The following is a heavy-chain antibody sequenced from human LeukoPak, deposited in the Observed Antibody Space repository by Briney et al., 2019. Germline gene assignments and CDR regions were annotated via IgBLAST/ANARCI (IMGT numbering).Heavy chain of an antibody. J-gene: IGHJ4*02. CDR2: ISGSGGST. CDR3: AKGPVRFLEWLLSPFDY. Sequence: PGGSLRLSCAASGFTFSSYAMSWVRQAPGKGLEWVSAISGSGGSTYYADSVKGRFTISRDNSKNTLYLQMNSLRAEDTAVYYCAKGPVRFLEWLLSPFDYWGQGTLVTVSS. D-gene: IGHD3-3*01. CDR1: GFTFSSYA. V-gene: IGHV3-23*01.